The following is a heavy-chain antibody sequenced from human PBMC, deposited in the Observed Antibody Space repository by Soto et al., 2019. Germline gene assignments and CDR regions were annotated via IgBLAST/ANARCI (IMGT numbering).Heavy chain of an antibody. D-gene: IGHD1-7*01. CDR1: GFTFNSYW. V-gene: IGHV3-7*03. CDR2: IKQDGSEK. J-gene: IGHJ5*02. Sequence: SGGSLRLSCAASGFTFNSYWMSWVRQAPGKGLEWVANIKQDGSEKYYVDSVKGRFTISRDNAKNSLYLQMNSLRAEDTAVYYCARDYGLTGTIGHWFDPWGQGTLVTVSS. CDR3: ARDYGLTGTIGHWFDP.